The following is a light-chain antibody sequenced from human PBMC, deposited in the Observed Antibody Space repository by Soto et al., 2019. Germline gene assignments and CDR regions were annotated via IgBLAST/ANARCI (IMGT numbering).Light chain of an antibody. V-gene: IGKV1-13*02. CDR3: QQFGSYPLT. CDR1: QGISTA. CDR2: DAS. J-gene: IGKJ4*01. Sequence: AIQLTQSPSSLSASVGDRVTITCRASQGISTALAWCQQKPGQGPKLLIYDASTLESGVPARFSGSGSVTDFTLTISSLQPEDFGTYYCQQFGSYPLTFGGGTKVEI.